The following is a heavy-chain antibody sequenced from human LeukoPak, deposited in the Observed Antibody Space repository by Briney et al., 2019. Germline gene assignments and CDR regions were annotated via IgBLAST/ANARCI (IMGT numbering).Heavy chain of an antibody. Sequence: ASVKVSCKASGYTFTGYYMHWVRQAPAQGLEWMGWINPNSGGTNYAQKFQGRVTMTRDTSISTAYMELSRLRSDDTAVYYCARKRVYCSGGSCYSPIDYWGQGTLVTVSS. CDR3: ARKRVYCSGGSCYSPIDY. D-gene: IGHD2-15*01. V-gene: IGHV1-2*02. J-gene: IGHJ4*02. CDR1: GYTFTGYY. CDR2: INPNSGGT.